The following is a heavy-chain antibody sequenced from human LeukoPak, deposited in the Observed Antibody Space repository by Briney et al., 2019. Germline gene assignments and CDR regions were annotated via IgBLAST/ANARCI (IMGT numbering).Heavy chain of an antibody. CDR2: VNPSGGGT. Sequence: GASVKVSCKASGYIFSNYYMHWVRQAPGQGLEWMGIVNPSGGGTSNAQKFQGRVTMTRDTSTSTVYMELSSLRSEDTAVYYCATGTMIVVAWISLFDYWGQGTLVTVSS. V-gene: IGHV1-46*01. D-gene: IGHD3-22*01. J-gene: IGHJ4*02. CDR1: GYIFSNYY. CDR3: ATGTMIVVAWISLFDY.